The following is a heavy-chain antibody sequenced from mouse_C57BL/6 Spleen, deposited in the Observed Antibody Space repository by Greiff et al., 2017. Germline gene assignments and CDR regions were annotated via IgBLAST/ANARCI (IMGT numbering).Heavy chain of an antibody. Sequence: VQLKESGPELVKPGASVKISCKASGYSFTGYYMNWVKQSPEKSLEWIGEINPSTGGTTYNQKFKAKATLTVDKSSSTAYMQLKSLTSEDSAVYYFARSAAITTVVARYFDVWGTGTTVTVSS. CDR1: GYSFTGYY. D-gene: IGHD1-1*01. CDR3: ARSAAITTVVARYFDV. CDR2: INPSTGGT. J-gene: IGHJ1*03. V-gene: IGHV1-42*01.